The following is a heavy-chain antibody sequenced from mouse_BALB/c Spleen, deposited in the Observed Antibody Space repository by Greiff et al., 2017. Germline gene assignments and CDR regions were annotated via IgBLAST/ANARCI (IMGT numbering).Heavy chain of an antibody. CDR1: GYTFTNHH. Sequence: VQLKESGAELVRPGASVKISCKAFGYTFTNHHINWVKQRPEQGLEWIGWIDPENGNTIYDPKFQGKASITADTSSNTAYLQLSSLTSEDTAVYYCAKNYGKNYFDYWGQGTTLTGSS. CDR3: AKNYGKNYFDY. J-gene: IGHJ2*01. CDR2: IDPENGNT. V-gene: IGHV14-1*02. D-gene: IGHD1-1*01.